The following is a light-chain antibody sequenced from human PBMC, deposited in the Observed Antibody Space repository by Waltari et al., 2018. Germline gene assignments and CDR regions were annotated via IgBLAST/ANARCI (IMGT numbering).Light chain of an antibody. CDR1: TCNIGAGYD. V-gene: IGLV1-40*01. J-gene: IGLJ3*02. CDR2: NNS. Sequence: QSILTQPPSVSGAPGHMVTISCSGGTCNIGAGYDAHWYQQLPGAAPKLLISNNSNRPSGVPDRFSGSMSATSASLAITGLQAEDEADYYCQSYDSGLSVWVFGGGTKLTVV. CDR3: QSYDSGLSVWV.